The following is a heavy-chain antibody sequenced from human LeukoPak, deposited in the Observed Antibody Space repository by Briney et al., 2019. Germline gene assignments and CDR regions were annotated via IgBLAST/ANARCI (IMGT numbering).Heavy chain of an antibody. Sequence: PSETLSLTCAVYGGSFSGFYWSWIRQPPGKGLEWIGEINHSGSTNYNPSLKSRVTISVDTSKNQFSLKLSSVTAADTAVYYCARGKSVEYCSSTSCHLYFYYGMDVWGQGTTVTVS. CDR1: GGSFSGFY. J-gene: IGHJ6*02. CDR3: ARGKSVEYCSSTSCHLYFYYGMDV. CDR2: INHSGST. D-gene: IGHD2-2*01. V-gene: IGHV4-34*01.